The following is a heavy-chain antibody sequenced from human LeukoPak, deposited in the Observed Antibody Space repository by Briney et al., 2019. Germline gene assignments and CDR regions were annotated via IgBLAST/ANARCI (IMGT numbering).Heavy chain of an antibody. D-gene: IGHD2-2*01. V-gene: IGHV3-69-1*01. J-gene: IGHJ1*01. CDR2: ISSSSTI. Sequence: GGSLRLSCAASGFTFSDYYMNWVRQAPGKGLEWVSSISSSSTIYYADSVKGRFTISRDNAKNSLYLQMNSLRAEDTAVYYCARAADIVVVPAAMQWYFQRWGQGTLVTVSS. CDR3: ARAADIVVVPAAMQWYFQR. CDR1: GFTFSDYY.